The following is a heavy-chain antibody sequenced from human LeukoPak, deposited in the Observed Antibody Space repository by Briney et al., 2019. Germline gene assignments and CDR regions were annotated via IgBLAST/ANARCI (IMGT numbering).Heavy chain of an antibody. Sequence: GGSLRLSCVASRFAFSQAWMSWVRQAPGKGLEWVGRIKSESDSGTTDYAAPVKGRFTISRDDSKNTLFLQMNSLQTEDTAVYYCTTSGWFDHWGQGTLVTVSS. J-gene: IGHJ5*02. D-gene: IGHD1-26*01. CDR3: TTSGWFDH. V-gene: IGHV3-15*01. CDR1: RFAFSQAW. CDR2: IKSESDSGTT.